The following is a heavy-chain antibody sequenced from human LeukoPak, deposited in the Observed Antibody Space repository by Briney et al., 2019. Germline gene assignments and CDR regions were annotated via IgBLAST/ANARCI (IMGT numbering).Heavy chain of an antibody. V-gene: IGHV3-7*04. CDR3: TRVGYIDEGIDY. J-gene: IGHJ4*02. D-gene: IGHD5-24*01. CDR2: MKQDGSKK. CDR1: GFPFSSYW. Sequence: QSGGSLRLSCVASGFPFSSYWMTWVRQAPGKGLEWVANMKQDGSKKSYVDSVKGRFTISRDNAKNSLYLQMNSLRAEDTAIYYCTRVGYIDEGIDYWGQGTLVTVSS.